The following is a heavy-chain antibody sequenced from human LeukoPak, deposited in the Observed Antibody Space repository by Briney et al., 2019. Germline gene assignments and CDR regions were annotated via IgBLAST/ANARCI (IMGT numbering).Heavy chain of an antibody. CDR3: ARLPYNWNLPYFDY. Sequence: SGTLSLTCTVSGGSISSSSYYWGWIRQPPGKGLEWIGSIYYSGSTYYNPSLKSRVTISVDTSKNQFSLKLSSVTAADTAVYYCARLPYNWNLPYFDYWGQGTLVTVSS. V-gene: IGHV4-39*01. J-gene: IGHJ4*02. CDR1: GGSISSSSYY. D-gene: IGHD1-20*01. CDR2: IYYSGST.